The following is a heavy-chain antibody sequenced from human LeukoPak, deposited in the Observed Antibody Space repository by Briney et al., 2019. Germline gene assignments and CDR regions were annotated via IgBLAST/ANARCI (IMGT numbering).Heavy chain of an antibody. Sequence: GGSLRLSCAASGFIFSSYGMSWVRQAPGKGLEWVSAIGTAGDTYYSHSVKGRFTISRENAKNSLYLHMNSLRAEDTALYYCARPPYYYDSTGYYYLAAFDIWGQGTMVTVSS. CDR3: ARPPYYYDSTGYYYLAAFDI. J-gene: IGHJ3*02. CDR1: GFIFSSYG. CDR2: IGTAGDT. D-gene: IGHD3-22*01. V-gene: IGHV3-13*01.